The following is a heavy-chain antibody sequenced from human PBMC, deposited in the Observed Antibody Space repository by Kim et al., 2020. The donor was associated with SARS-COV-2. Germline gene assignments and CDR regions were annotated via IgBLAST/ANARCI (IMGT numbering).Heavy chain of an antibody. CDR2: IYYSGST. Sequence: SETLSLTCTVSGGSISSSSYYWGWIRQPPGKGLEWIGSIYYSGSTYYNPSLKSRVTISVDTSKNQFSLKLSSVTAADTAVYYCARLGASSGWGIDYWGQGTLVTVSS. J-gene: IGHJ4*02. V-gene: IGHV4-39*01. CDR3: ARLGASSGWGIDY. CDR1: GGSISSSSYY. D-gene: IGHD6-19*01.